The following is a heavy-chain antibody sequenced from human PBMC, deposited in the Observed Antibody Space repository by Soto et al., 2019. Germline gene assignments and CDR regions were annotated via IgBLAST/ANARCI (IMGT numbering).Heavy chain of an antibody. Sequence: GGSLRLSCAASGFTFSSYWMHWVRQAPGKGLVWVSRIKRDGSGTIYADSVKGRFTVSRDNSKNTLYLQMNSLSTEDTAVYYCARSRELFHWGQGTLVTVSS. CDR3: ARSRELFH. D-gene: IGHD1-7*01. J-gene: IGHJ4*02. V-gene: IGHV3-74*01. CDR2: IKRDGSGT. CDR1: GFTFSSYW.